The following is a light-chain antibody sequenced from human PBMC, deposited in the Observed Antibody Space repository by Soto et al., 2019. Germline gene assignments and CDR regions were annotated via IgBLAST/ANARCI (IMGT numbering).Light chain of an antibody. Sequence: QSALTQRASVSGSPGQSITISCTGTSSDVGGYNYVSWYQQHPGKAPKLMISDVSNRPSGVSIRFSGSKSGNTASLTISGLQAEDEADYYCNSYSSSTTLYLFGTGTKLTVL. CDR2: DVS. CDR3: NSYSSSTTLYL. J-gene: IGLJ1*01. CDR1: SSDVGGYNY. V-gene: IGLV2-14*01.